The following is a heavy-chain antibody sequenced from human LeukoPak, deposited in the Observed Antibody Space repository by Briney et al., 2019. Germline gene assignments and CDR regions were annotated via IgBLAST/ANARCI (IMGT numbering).Heavy chain of an antibody. D-gene: IGHD6-13*01. J-gene: IGHJ4*02. V-gene: IGHV4-34*01. CDR2: INHSGST. Sequence: SETLSLTCAVYGGSFSGYYWSWIRQPPGKGLEWIGEINHSGSTNYNPSLKSRVTISVDTSKNQFSLKLSHVTAAETAVYYCARGLGGGRRSYSSSWSFDYWGQGTLVTVSS. CDR3: ARGLGGGRRSYSSSWSFDY. CDR1: GGSFSGYY.